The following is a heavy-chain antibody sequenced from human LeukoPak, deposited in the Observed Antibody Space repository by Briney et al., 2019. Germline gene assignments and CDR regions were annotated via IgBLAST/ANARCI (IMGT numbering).Heavy chain of an antibody. CDR3: ARAGGAYYYYMDV. Sequence: GGSLRLSCAASGFTFDDYGMSWARQAPGKGLEWVSGINWNGGSTGYADSVKGRFTISRDNAKNSLYLQMNSLRAEDTALYYCARAGGAYYYYMDVWGKGTTVTVSS. CDR1: GFTFDDYG. CDR2: INWNGGST. J-gene: IGHJ6*03. V-gene: IGHV3-20*04. D-gene: IGHD1-26*01.